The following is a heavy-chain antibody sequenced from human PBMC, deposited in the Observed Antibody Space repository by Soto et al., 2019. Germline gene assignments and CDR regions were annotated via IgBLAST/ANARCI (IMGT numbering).Heavy chain of an antibody. CDR3: ARDWLGFPSNWFDP. CDR2: INPNSGGT. V-gene: IGHV1-2*04. D-gene: IGHD1-26*01. CDR1: GYTFTGYY. Sequence: ASVKVSCKASGYTFTGYYMHWVRQAPGQGLEWMGWINPNSGGTNYAQKFQGWVTMTRDTSISTAYMELSRLRSDDTAVYYCARDWLGFPSNWFDPWGQGTLVTVSS. J-gene: IGHJ5*02.